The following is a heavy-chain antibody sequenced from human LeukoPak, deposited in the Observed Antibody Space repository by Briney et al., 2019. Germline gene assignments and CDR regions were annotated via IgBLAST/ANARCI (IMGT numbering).Heavy chain of an antibody. CDR2: INIDGSTT. CDR3: ARVFDY. J-gene: IGHJ4*02. CDR1: GFTFSSYW. V-gene: IGHV3-74*01. Sequence: GGSLRLSCAASGFTFSSYWMHWVRQAPGKGLVWVSRINIDGSTTRYADSVKGRFTISRDNAKNTLYLQMNSLRAEDTAVYYCARVFDYWGQGTLVTVSS.